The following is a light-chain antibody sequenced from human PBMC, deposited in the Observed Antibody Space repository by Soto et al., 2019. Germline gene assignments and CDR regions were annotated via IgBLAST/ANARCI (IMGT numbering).Light chain of an antibody. Sequence: QSALTQPRSVSGSPGQSVTISCTGTGSDVGGYNYVSWYQQYPGKAPRLMIYDVTKRPSGVPDRFSGSKSGNTASLTISGLQAEDEADYFCCSYAGSCNVAFGGGTKLTVL. CDR2: DVT. CDR1: GSDVGGYNY. J-gene: IGLJ2*01. V-gene: IGLV2-11*01. CDR3: CSYAGSCNVA.